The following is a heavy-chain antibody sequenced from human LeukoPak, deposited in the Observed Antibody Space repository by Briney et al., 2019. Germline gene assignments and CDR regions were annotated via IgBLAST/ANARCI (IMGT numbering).Heavy chain of an antibody. Sequence: GASVKVSCKASGGTFISYAISWVRQAPGQGLEWMGGIIPIFGTANYAQKFQGRVTITADESTSTAYMELSSLRSEDTAVYYCARANYDQPNYGMDVWGQGTTVTVSS. D-gene: IGHD3-3*01. CDR1: GGTFISYA. J-gene: IGHJ6*02. CDR3: ARANYDQPNYGMDV. CDR2: IIPIFGTA. V-gene: IGHV1-69*13.